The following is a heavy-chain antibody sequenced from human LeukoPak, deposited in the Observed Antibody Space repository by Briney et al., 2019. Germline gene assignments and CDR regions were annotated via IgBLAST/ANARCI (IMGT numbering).Heavy chain of an antibody. D-gene: IGHD3-3*01. CDR1: GFTFSSYG. CDR3: ARDPSIRFLEWPKRYFDY. CDR2: IWYDGSNK. Sequence: GGSLRLSCAASGFTFSSYGMHWVRQAPGKGLEWVAGIWYDGSNKYYADSVKGRFAISRDNSKNTLYLQMNSLRAEDTAVYYCARDPSIRFLEWPKRYFDYWGQGTLVTVSS. V-gene: IGHV3-33*01. J-gene: IGHJ4*02.